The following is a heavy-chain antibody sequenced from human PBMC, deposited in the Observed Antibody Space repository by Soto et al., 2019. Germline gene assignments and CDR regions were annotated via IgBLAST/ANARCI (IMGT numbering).Heavy chain of an antibody. J-gene: IGHJ4*02. CDR1: GGTFSSYA. D-gene: IGHD6-13*01. CDR2: IIPIFGTA. Sequence: SVKVSCXASGGTFSSYAISWVRQAPGQGLEWMGGIIPIFGTANYAQKFQGRVTITADESTSTAYMELSSLRSEDTAVYYCAREIAAAGTGCDYWGQGTLVTVSS. V-gene: IGHV1-69*13. CDR3: AREIAAAGTGCDY.